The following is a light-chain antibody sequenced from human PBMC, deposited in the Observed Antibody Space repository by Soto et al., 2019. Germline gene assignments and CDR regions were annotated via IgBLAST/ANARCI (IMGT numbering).Light chain of an antibody. V-gene: IGKV4-1*01. CDR3: QQYFSDPIT. CDR2: WAS. Sequence: DIVMTQSPDSLAVSLGERATLNCKSSQSVLLSYNNENYLAWYQQKPGQPPKLLLYWASSRDSGVPARFSGSGSGTDFSLTINNLQAEDVGVYFCQQYFSDPITFGGGTKVELK. CDR1: QSVLLSYNNENY. J-gene: IGKJ4*01.